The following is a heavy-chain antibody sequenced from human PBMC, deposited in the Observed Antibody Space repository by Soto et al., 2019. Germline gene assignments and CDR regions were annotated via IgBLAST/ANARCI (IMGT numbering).Heavy chain of an antibody. CDR3: AHRGGAAVGLYYFDY. V-gene: IGHV2-5*01. D-gene: IGHD6-13*01. CDR1: GFSLSTTGVG. J-gene: IGHJ4*02. CDR2: IYWHDDK. Sequence: SGPTGEPTQTLTLTCTFSGFSLSTTGVGVSWIRQPPGKALEWLALIYWHDDKRYSPSLKSRLTITKDTSKNQVVLTMTNMDPVDTATYYCAHRGGAAVGLYYFDYWGQGALVTVSS.